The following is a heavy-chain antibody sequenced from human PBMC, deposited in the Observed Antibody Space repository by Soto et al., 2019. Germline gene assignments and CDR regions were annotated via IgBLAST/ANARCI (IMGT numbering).Heavy chain of an antibody. Sequence: EVQLLESGGGLVQPGGSLRLSCAASGFTFSSYAMSWVRQAPGKGLEWVSGISSSGGSTYYADSVKGRFTISRDNSKNTLFLRMYRPRVEDTAVYYCMRPAPRGRHYFYFGMDVWGQGTTVTVSS. CDR2: ISSSGGST. D-gene: IGHD3-10*01. V-gene: IGHV3-23*01. CDR3: MRPAPRGRHYFYFGMDV. J-gene: IGHJ6*02. CDR1: GFTFSSYA.